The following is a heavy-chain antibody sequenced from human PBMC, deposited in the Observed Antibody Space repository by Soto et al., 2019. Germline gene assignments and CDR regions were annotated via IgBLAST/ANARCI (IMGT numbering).Heavy chain of an antibody. CDR2: IYSGADT. Sequence: GGSLRLSCAASGFTVSRHSMNWVRQAPGKGLEWVSVIYSGADTYYADSVKGRFTISIDNSKSTLSLQMNSLRTEDTAVYYCARDSLPPGRRAVDVWGQGTTVTVSS. CDR1: GFTVSRHS. V-gene: IGHV3-53*01. CDR3: ARDSLPPGRRAVDV. J-gene: IGHJ6*02.